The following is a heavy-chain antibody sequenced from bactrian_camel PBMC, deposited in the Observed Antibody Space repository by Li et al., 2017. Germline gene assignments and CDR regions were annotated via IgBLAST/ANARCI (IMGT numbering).Heavy chain of an antibody. J-gene: IGHJ4*01. V-gene: IGHV3S55*01. Sequence: VQLVESGGGSVQAGGSLTLACLNPDYSWARACMGWFRQAPAKEREGVAAISVDGTTSYADSVKGRFTITKDDIKKVFYLDMNSLEPEDTAMYYCAAVFFNGVPLRAYGEAWSSQDEYNDWGQGTQVTVS. CDR3: AAVFFNGVPLRAYGEAWSSQDEYND. CDR2: ISVDGTT. CDR1: DYSWARAC. D-gene: IGHD1*01.